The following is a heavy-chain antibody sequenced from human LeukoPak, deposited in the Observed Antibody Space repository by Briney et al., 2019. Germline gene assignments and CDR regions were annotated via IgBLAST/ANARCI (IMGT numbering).Heavy chain of an antibody. CDR2: IYYSGST. J-gene: IGHJ4*02. Sequence: SETLSLTCTVSGGSISSGSYYWSWIPQPPGKGLEWIGTIYYSGSTYYNPSLKSRVTISVDTSKNQFSLKLSSVTATDTAVYYCARRPTGDPFDYWGQGTLVTVSS. D-gene: IGHD7-27*01. CDR1: GGSISSGSYY. CDR3: ARRPTGDPFDY. V-gene: IGHV4-39*01.